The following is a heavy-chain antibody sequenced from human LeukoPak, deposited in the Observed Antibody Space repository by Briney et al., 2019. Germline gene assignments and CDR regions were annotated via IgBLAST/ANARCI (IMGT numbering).Heavy chain of an antibody. CDR1: GYTFTNYY. D-gene: IGHD1-26*01. CDR3: ARGGVGATTYVWFDP. V-gene: IGHV1-46*01. Sequence: ASVEAFCQACGYTFTNYYIHWVRQAPGPGLECMGIINPSGGSTSYAQKFQGRVTMTRDMSTSTVYMELSSLRSEDTAVYYCARGGVGATTYVWFDPWGQGTLVTVPS. CDR2: INPSGGST. J-gene: IGHJ5*02.